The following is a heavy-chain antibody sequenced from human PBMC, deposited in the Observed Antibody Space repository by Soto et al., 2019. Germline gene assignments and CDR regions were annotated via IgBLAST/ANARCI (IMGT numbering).Heavy chain of an antibody. Sequence: GESLKISCKGSGYSFTSYWISWVRQMPGKGLEWMGRIDPSDSYTNYSPSFRGHVTISADKSISTAYLQWSSLKASDTAMYYCARDRSGDRLDFDYWGQGTLVTVSA. J-gene: IGHJ4*02. CDR1: GYSFTSYW. V-gene: IGHV5-10-1*01. D-gene: IGHD3-10*01. CDR3: ARDRSGDRLDFDY. CDR2: IDPSDSYT.